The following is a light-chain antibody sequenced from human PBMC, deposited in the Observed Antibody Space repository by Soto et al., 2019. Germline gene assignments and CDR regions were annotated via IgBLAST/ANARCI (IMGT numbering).Light chain of an antibody. J-gene: IGLJ2*01. CDR1: SSDVGGYNY. CDR3: SSYTSSSTLVV. CDR2: DVS. V-gene: IGLV2-14*01. Sequence: QSVLTQPASVSGSPGQSITISCTGTSSDVGGYNYVSWYQQHPGKAPKLMIYDVSNRPSGVSNRFSGSKSGNTASLTISGLQVEYEADYYCSSYTSSSTLVVFGGGTQLTV.